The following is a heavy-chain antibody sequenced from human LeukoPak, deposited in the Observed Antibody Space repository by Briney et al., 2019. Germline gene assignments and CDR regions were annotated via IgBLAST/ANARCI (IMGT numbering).Heavy chain of an antibody. CDR1: GYTFTSYA. D-gene: IGHD6-19*01. CDR2: IIPIFGTA. V-gene: IGHV1-69*13. J-gene: IGHJ3*02. CDR3: AREIAVAGTNAFDI. Sequence: SVKVSCKASGYTFTSYAMHWVRQAPGQGLEWMGGIIPIFGTANYAQKFQGRVTITADESTSTAYMELSSLRSEDTAVYYCAREIAVAGTNAFDIWGQGTMVTVS.